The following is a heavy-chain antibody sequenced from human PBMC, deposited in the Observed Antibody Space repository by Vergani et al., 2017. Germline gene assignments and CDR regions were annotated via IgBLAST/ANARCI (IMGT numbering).Heavy chain of an antibody. Sequence: QVQLVQSGAEVKKPGASVKVSCKASGYTFTSYDINWVRQATGQGLEWMGWMNPNSGNTGYAQKFQGRVTMTRNTSISTAYMELSSLRSEDTAVYYCARKPAASRGMYNXFDPWGQGTLVTVSS. CDR1: GYTFTSYD. V-gene: IGHV1-8*01. D-gene: IGHD2-2*01. CDR3: ARKPAASRGMYNXFDP. CDR2: MNPNSGNT. J-gene: IGHJ5*02.